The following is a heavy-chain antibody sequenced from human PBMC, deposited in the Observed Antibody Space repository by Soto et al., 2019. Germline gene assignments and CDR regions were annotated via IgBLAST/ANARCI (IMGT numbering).Heavy chain of an antibody. D-gene: IGHD6-6*01. CDR2: IKPDGSEK. CDR3: ARHNRWGPGIAARRRSAPLDWFDP. CDR1: GFTFSSSW. J-gene: IGHJ5*02. V-gene: IGHV3-7*01. Sequence: GGSLRLSCAASGFTFSSSWMSWVRQAPGKGLEWVATIKPDGSEKYYVDSVKGRFTISRDNAKNSLYLQMNSLRAEGTAVYYCARHNRWGPGIAARRRSAPLDWFDPWGQGTLVTVSS.